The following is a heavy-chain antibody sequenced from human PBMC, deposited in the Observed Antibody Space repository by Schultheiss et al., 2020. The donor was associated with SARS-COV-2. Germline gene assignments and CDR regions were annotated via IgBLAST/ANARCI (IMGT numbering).Heavy chain of an antibody. V-gene: IGHV4-34*01. CDR2: INHSGST. Sequence: SETLSLTCAVYGGSFSGYYWSWIRQPPGKGLEWIGEINHSGSTNYNPSLKSRVTISVDTSKNQFSLKLSYVTAADTAVYYCARAPYSSSQGAFDYWGQGTLVTVSS. CDR1: GGSFSGYY. J-gene: IGHJ4*02. D-gene: IGHD6-6*01. CDR3: ARAPYSSSQGAFDY.